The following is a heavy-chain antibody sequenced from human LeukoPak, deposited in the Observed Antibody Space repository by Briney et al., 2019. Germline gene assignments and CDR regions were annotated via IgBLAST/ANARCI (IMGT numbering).Heavy chain of an antibody. CDR2: ISSNGRTI. Sequence: GGSLRLSCAASGFTFSDYYMSWIRQAPGKGLEWVSYISSNGRTIYYADSVKGRFTISRDNAKNSLYLQMNSLRAEDTAVYYCARKNTEAAAASFDYWGQGTLVTVSS. D-gene: IGHD2/OR15-2a*01. CDR3: ARKNTEAAAASFDY. CDR1: GFTFSDYY. J-gene: IGHJ4*02. V-gene: IGHV3-11*01.